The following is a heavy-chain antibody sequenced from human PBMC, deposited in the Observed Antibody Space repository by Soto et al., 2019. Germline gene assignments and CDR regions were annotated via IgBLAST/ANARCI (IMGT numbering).Heavy chain of an antibody. J-gene: IGHJ3*02. D-gene: IGHD3-10*01. CDR2: IYSGGST. Sequence: EVQLVESGGGLIQPGGSLRLSCAASGFTVSDNYMSWVRQAPGKGLEWVSVIYSGGSTYYADSVKGRFTISRANSKNTVYLQMNCLRAEDTAVYYCARDAANYGSGSNSFDIWGQGTMVTVSS. V-gene: IGHV3-53*01. CDR3: ARDAANYGSGSNSFDI. CDR1: GFTVSDNY.